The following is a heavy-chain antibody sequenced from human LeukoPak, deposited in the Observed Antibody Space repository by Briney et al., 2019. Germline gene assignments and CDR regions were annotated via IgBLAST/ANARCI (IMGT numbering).Heavy chain of an antibody. CDR2: IKQDGSDK. J-gene: IGHJ3*02. CDR1: GFTFSNYW. D-gene: IGHD2-8*02. CDR3: ARDYCTGSTCHDVFDI. Sequence: GGSLRLSCAASGFTFSNYWMSWVRQTPGKGLEWVANIKQDGSDKYYVDSVKGRFTISRDNAKNSLYLQMNSLRAEDTAVYSCARDYCTGSTCHDVFDIWGQGTMVTVSS. V-gene: IGHV3-7*01.